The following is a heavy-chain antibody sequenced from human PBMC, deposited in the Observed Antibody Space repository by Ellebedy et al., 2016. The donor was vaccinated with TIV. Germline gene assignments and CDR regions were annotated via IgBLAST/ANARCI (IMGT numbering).Heavy chain of an antibody. D-gene: IGHD3-10*01. J-gene: IGHJ6*02. CDR3: ARDREAYYYYGMDV. V-gene: IGHV4-4*07. CDR2: IYTSGST. Sequence: LETLSLTXTVSGGSISSYYWSWIRQPAGKGLEWIGRIYTSGSTNYNPSLKSRVTMSVDTSKNQFSLKLSSVTAADTAVYYCARDREAYYYYGMDVWGQGTTVTVSS. CDR1: GGSISSYY.